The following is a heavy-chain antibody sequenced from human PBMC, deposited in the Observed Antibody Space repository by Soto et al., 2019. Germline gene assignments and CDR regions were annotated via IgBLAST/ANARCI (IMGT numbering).Heavy chain of an antibody. V-gene: IGHV1-18*01. J-gene: IGHJ6*03. CDR2: ISAYNGNT. CDR1: CFTFSSYG. Sequence: GPGEVFCKGSCFTFSSYGISWVGQAPGQRVEGVGSISAYNGNTNYAQKLQGRVTMTTDTSTSTAYMELRSLRSDDTAVYYCARGGWGYYGSGRIYYYYYMDVWGKGTTVTVSS. D-gene: IGHD3-10*01. CDR3: ARGGWGYYGSGRIYYYYYMDV.